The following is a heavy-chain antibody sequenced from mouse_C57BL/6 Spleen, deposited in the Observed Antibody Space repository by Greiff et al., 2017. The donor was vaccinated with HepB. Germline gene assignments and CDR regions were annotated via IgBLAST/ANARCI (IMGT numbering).Heavy chain of an antibody. Sequence: QVQLQQPGAELVRPGSSVKLSCKASGYTFTSYWMDWVKQRPGQGLEWIGNIYPSDSETHYNQKFKDKATLTVDKSSSTAYMQLSSLTSEDSAVYYCARGGSSYEAMDYWGQGTSVTVSS. J-gene: IGHJ4*01. CDR1: GYTFTSYW. V-gene: IGHV1-61*01. D-gene: IGHD1-1*01. CDR3: ARGGSSYEAMDY. CDR2: IYPSDSET.